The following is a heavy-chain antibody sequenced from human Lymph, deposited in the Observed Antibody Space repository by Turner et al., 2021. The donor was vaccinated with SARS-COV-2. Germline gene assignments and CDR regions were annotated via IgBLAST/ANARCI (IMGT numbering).Heavy chain of an antibody. D-gene: IGHD1-26*01. CDR3: ATLHSASYLGPFDY. J-gene: IGHJ4*02. V-gene: IGHV5-51*03. Sequence: ELQLVQSGAAVKKPGESLKISRKGSGYSFTSFWIGWVRQMPGKGLEWMGIIYPGDSDTRYSPSFQGQVTISADKSISTAYLQWSSLKASDTATYYCATLHSASYLGPFDYWGQGTLVTVTS. CDR2: IYPGDSDT. CDR1: GYSFTSFW.